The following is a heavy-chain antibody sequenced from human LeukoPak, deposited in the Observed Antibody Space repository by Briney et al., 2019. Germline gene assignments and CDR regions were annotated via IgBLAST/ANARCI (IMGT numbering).Heavy chain of an antibody. CDR1: GFTFSSYS. J-gene: IGHJ4*02. V-gene: IGHV3-21*01. Sequence: GGSLRLSCEASGFTFSSYSMNWVRQAPGKGLEWVSSISSSSSYIYYADSVKGRFTISRDNAKNSLYLQMNSLRAEDTAVYYCARGLRFLEWSYFDYWGQGTLVTVSS. CDR2: ISSSSSYI. CDR3: ARGLRFLEWSYFDY. D-gene: IGHD3-3*01.